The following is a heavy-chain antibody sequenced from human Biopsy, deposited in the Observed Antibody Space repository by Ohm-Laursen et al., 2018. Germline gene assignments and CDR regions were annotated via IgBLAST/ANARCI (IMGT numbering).Heavy chain of an antibody. Sequence: SDTLSLTCSVSGDSISTYYWSWIRQPPGKGLQWIGYIYYTGNTDYNPSLQSRVTISVDMSKNHFSLRLRSMTPADTAMYYCARDRGYYSDRTVPGYFDLWGRGTLVTASS. J-gene: IGHJ2*01. CDR2: IYYTGNT. CDR1: GDSISTYY. V-gene: IGHV4-59*01. D-gene: IGHD3-22*01. CDR3: ARDRGYYSDRTVPGYFDL.